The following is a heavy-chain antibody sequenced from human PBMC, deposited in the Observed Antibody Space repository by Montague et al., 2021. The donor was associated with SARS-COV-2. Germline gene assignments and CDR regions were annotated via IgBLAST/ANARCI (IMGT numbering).Heavy chain of an antibody. Sequence: SLRLSFSASGFTVTSNYMSWVRQAPGKGLEWVSVIYDGDSTYYADSVKGRFTISRDNSKNTLYLQMNSLRAEDTAVYYCARGGGLRNYGMDAWGQGTTVTVS. D-gene: IGHD5-12*01. CDR3: ARGGGLRNYGMDA. CDR1: GFTVTSNY. CDR2: IYDGDST. V-gene: IGHV3-53*01. J-gene: IGHJ6*02.